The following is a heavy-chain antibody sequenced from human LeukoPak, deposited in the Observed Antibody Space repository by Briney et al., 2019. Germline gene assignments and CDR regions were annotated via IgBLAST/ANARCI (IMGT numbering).Heavy chain of an antibody. J-gene: IGHJ5*02. D-gene: IGHD3-10*01. V-gene: IGHV4-59*01. CDR3: ARYGSGSYPPYNWFDP. CDR1: GVSISSYY. CDR2: IYYSGST. Sequence: SETLSLTCTVSGVSISSYYWSWIRQPPGKGLEWIGYIYYSGSTNYNPSLKSRVTISVDTSKNQFSLKLSSVTAADTAVYYCARYGSGSYPPYNWFDPWGQGTLVTVSS.